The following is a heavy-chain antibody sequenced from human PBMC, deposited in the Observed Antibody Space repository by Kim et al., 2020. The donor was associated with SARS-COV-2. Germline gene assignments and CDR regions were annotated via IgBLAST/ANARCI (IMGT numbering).Heavy chain of an antibody. Sequence: GGSLRLSCAASGFTFSNFEMNWVRQAPGKGLEWISYISSVTTIFYADSVKGRFTVSRDNAKNSLHLQMNSLAAEDTAVYYCARGTAFYFEHWGQGALVTVDS. J-gene: IGHJ4*02. CDR3: ARGTAFYFEH. CDR2: ISSVTTI. V-gene: IGHV3-48*03. CDR1: GFTFSNFE. D-gene: IGHD2-8*02.